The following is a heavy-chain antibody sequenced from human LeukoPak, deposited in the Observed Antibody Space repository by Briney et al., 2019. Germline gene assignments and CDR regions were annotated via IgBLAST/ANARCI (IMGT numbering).Heavy chain of an antibody. CDR2: INHSGST. V-gene: IGHV4-34*01. Sequence: SETLSLTCAVYGGSFSGYYWSWIRQPPGKGLEWIGEINHSGSTNYNPSLKSRVTISVDTSKNQFTLKLSSATAADTAVYYCASRRRWARPGVPAATYYYYGMDVWGKGTTVTVSS. J-gene: IGHJ6*04. D-gene: IGHD2-2*01. CDR1: GGSFSGYY. CDR3: ASRRRWARPGVPAATYYYYGMDV.